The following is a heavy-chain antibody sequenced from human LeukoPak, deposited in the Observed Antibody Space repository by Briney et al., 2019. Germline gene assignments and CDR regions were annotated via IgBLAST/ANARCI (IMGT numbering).Heavy chain of an antibody. CDR1: GFTFSSCG. CDR3: AKDSYVVVAATSYFDY. CDR2: ISYDGSNK. V-gene: IGHV3-30*18. D-gene: IGHD2-15*01. Sequence: GGSLRLSCAASGFTFSSCGMHWVRQAPGKGLEWVAVISYDGSNKYYAGSVKGRFTISRDNSKNTLYLQMNSLRAEDTAVYYCAKDSYVVVAATSYFDYWGQGTLVTVSS. J-gene: IGHJ4*02.